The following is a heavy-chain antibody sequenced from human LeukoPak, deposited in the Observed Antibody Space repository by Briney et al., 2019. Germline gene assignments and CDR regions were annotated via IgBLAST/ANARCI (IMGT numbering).Heavy chain of an antibody. J-gene: IGHJ4*02. Sequence: ASVKVSCKASGYTFTGYYMHWVRQAPGQGLEWMGWINPNSGGTNYAQKFQGRVTMTRDTSISTAYMELSRLRSDDTAVYYCARVVVDSSSWYPTWYLLDYWGQGTLVTVSS. CDR2: INPNSGGT. CDR3: ARVVVDSSSWYPTWYLLDY. CDR1: GYTFTGYY. D-gene: IGHD6-13*01. V-gene: IGHV1-2*02.